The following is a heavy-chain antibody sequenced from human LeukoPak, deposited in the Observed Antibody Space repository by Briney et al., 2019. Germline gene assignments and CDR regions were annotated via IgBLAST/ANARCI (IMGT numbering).Heavy chain of an antibody. J-gene: IGHJ4*02. V-gene: IGHV3-74*01. D-gene: IGHD5-18*01. CDR1: GFTFSSYW. CDR2: INGDGSAT. Sequence: GGSLRLSCAASGFTFSSYWMHWVRQAPGKGPVWVSRINGDGSATTYADSVKGRFTISRDNAKNTVYLQMDSLRAEDTAVYYCARGGGYSYDYVDYWGQGTLVTVSS. CDR3: ARGGGYSYDYVDY.